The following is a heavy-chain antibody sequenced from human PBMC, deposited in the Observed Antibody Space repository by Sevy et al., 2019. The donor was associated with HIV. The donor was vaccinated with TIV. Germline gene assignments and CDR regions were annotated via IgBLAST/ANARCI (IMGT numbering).Heavy chain of an antibody. CDR2: LNPNVGST. Sequence: ASVKVSYKASGYTFNLLDINWVRQAPGQGPEWMGWLNPNVGSTGYAQKFQGRVTMTRDTSISTAYMELSSLTSEDTAVYYCARGIQAGVDYWAQGTLVTVSS. CDR3: ARGIQAGVDY. D-gene: IGHD3-10*01. V-gene: IGHV1-8*01. CDR1: GYTFNLLD. J-gene: IGHJ4*02.